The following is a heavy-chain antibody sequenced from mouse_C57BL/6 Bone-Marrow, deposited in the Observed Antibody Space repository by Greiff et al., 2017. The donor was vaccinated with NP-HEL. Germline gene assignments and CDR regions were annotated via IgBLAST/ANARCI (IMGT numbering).Heavy chain of an antibody. CDR3: ARSTLYYFDY. V-gene: IGHV1-50*01. J-gene: IGHJ2*01. Sequence: QVQLKQSGAELVRPGASVKLSCKASGYTFTSYWMQWVKQRPGQGLEWIGEIDPSDSYTNYNQKFKGKATLTVDTSSSTAYMQLSSLTSEDSAVYYCARSTLYYFDYWGQGTTLTVSS. CDR2: IDPSDSYT. CDR1: GYTFTSYW.